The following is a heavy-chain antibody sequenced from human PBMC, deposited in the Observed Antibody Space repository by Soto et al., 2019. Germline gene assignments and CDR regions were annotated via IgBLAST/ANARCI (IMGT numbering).Heavy chain of an antibody. Sequence: SETLSLTCAVYGGSFSGYYWSWIRQPPGKGLEWIGEINHSGSTNYNPSLKSRVTISVDTSKNQFSLKLSSVTAADTAVYYCARAYDILTGFGFSDYWGQGTLVTVSS. CDR2: INHSGST. V-gene: IGHV4-34*01. CDR1: GGSFSGYY. J-gene: IGHJ4*02. CDR3: ARAYDILTGFGFSDY. D-gene: IGHD3-9*01.